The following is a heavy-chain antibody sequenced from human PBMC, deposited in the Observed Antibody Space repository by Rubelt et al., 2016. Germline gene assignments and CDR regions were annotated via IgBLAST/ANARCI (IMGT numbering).Heavy chain of an antibody. CDR2: IYRGGPT. CDR1: GFTVSSNY. J-gene: IGHJ4*02. V-gene: IGHV3-53*01. Sequence: EVQLVESGGGLIQPGGSLRLSCAASGFTVSSNYMHWVRQAPGKGLEWVSVIYRGGPTYYADSVKGRFPISRDNSKNTLYLQMNTLRTEDTAVYYCAMGWLQSPGSYLRYWGQGTLVTVSS. D-gene: IGHD5-24*01. CDR3: AMGWLQSPGSYLRY.